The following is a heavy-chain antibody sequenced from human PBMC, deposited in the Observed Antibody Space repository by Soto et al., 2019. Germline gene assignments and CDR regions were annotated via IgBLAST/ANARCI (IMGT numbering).Heavy chain of an antibody. J-gene: IGHJ6*02. D-gene: IGHD6-13*01. V-gene: IGHV1-24*01. CDR2: FDPEDGET. CDR3: ATEDAAGYYYYYGMDV. CDR1: GYTLTELS. Sequence: ASVKVSCKVSGYTLTELSMHWVRQAPGKGLEWMGGFDPEDGETIYAQKFQGRVTMTEDTSTDTAYMELSSLRSEDTAVYYCATEDAAGYYYYYGMDVWGQGTTVTVSS.